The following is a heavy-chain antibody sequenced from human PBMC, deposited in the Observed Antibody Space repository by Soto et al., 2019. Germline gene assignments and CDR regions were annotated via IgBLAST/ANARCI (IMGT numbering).Heavy chain of an antibody. CDR2: IYYSGST. V-gene: IGHV4-59*01. Sequence: SETLSLTCTVSGGSISSYYWSWIRQPPGKGLEWIGYIYYSGSTNYNPSLKSRVTISVDTSKNQFSLKLSSVTAADTAGYYCARGRAITMVRGVITSVAAAALPMDVWGKGTTVTVSS. D-gene: IGHD3-10*01. CDR1: GGSISSYY. J-gene: IGHJ6*04. CDR3: ARGRAITMVRGVITSVAAAALPMDV.